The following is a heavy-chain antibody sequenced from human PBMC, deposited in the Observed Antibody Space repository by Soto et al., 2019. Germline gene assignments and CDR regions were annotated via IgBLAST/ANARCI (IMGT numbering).Heavy chain of an antibody. Sequence: PGGSLRLSCAASGFTLSRHTMNWVRQAPGKGLEWVSFIGSRTSDIYYADSVKGRFTISRDNAKNSLYLDLTRLRAEDTAVYFCVSDYYDTSGYPNTFDMWGQGTMVTVS. J-gene: IGHJ3*02. CDR3: VSDYYDTSGYPNTFDM. CDR2: IGSRTSDI. V-gene: IGHV3-21*01. D-gene: IGHD3-22*01. CDR1: GFTLSRHT.